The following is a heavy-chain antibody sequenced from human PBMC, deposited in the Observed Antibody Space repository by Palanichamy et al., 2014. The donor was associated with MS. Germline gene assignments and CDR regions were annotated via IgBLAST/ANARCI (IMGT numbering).Heavy chain of an antibody. V-gene: IGHV1-18*01. CDR2: ISADNGNT. J-gene: IGHJ4*02. Sequence: QLVQSGAEVKKPGASVKVSCKSPPYILHTYDINWVRQAPGKGLEWMGWISADNGNTHFAQNLQGRVTMTTDTSTSTAYMELRSLRSDDTAIYYCARAFSSACFKYWGQGTLVTVSS. CDR1: PYILHTYD. CDR3: ARAFSSACFKY. D-gene: IGHD6-19*01.